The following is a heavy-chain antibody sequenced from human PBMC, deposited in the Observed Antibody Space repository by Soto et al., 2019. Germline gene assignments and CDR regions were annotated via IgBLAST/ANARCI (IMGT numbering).Heavy chain of an antibody. D-gene: IGHD3-22*01. CDR2: IYTSGST. J-gene: IGHJ3*02. V-gene: IGHV4-4*07. CDR3: AREPPPTYSSGYPEAFDI. CDR1: DGSISSYY. Sequence: ILSLTGTGSDGSISSYYWIWIRQPAGKGLEWMGRIYTSGSTNYNPSLKSRVTMSVDTSKNQFSLKLSSVTAADTAVYYCAREPPPTYSSGYPEAFDIWGQGTMDTVSS.